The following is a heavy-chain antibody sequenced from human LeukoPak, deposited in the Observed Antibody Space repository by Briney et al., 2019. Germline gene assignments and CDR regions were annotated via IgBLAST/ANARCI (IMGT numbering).Heavy chain of an antibody. CDR2: ISYDEFSK. D-gene: IGHD6-19*01. J-gene: IGHJ5*02. Sequence: GRSLRLSCAASGFTFSSYGMHWVRQAPGKGLEWVAVISYDEFSKYYADSVKGRFTISRDNSKNTLYLQMNGLRAEDTAVYYCAKDLKQWTTPEDNWFDPWGQGTLVTVSS. CDR1: GFTFSSYG. CDR3: AKDLKQWTTPEDNWFDP. V-gene: IGHV3-30*18.